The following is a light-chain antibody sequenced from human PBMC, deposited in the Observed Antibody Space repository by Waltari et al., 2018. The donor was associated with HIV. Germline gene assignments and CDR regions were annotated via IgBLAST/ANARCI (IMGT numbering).Light chain of an antibody. Sequence: EIVVTQSPATLSVSPGERATLSCRASQSVSSNLAWYQQKPGQAPRLLIYGASTRDTGIPARFSGRGSGTEFTFTISSLQSEDFAVYYCQQYNDWWTFGQGTKVEIK. J-gene: IGKJ1*01. CDR3: QQYNDWWT. V-gene: IGKV3-15*01. CDR1: QSVSSN. CDR2: GAS.